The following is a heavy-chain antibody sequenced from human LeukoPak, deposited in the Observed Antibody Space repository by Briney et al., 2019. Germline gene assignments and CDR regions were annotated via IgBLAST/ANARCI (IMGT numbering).Heavy chain of an antibody. CDR2: IREDGSEK. J-gene: IGHJ4*02. CDR1: GFALSRHW. V-gene: IGHV3-7*01. CDR3: ARDYTGGWNDY. D-gene: IGHD7-27*01. Sequence: GGSLRLSCAAAGFALSRHWMSWVRQAKGKGLECVAKIREDGSEKHYVDSVKGRFIISRDNAKNSLYLQMNSPRAEDTAVYYCARDYTGGWNDYWGQGTLVTVSS.